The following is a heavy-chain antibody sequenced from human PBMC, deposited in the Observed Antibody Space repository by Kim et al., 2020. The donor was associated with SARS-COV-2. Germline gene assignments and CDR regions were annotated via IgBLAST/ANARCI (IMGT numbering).Heavy chain of an antibody. Sequence: GGSLRLSCAASGFTFSSYAMSWVRQAPGKGLEWVSVIYSSGSRKYYADSVKGRFSISRDNSKNTLYLQMNSLRGEDTAVYYCAKLKLWGYDPYYFDYWGQGTLVTVSS. CDR3: AKLKLWGYDPYYFDY. CDR2: IYSSGSRK. D-gene: IGHD5-12*01. CDR1: GFTFSSYA. J-gene: IGHJ4*02. V-gene: IGHV3-23*03.